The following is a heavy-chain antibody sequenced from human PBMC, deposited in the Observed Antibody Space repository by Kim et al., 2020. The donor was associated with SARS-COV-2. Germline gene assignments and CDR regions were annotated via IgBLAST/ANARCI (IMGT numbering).Heavy chain of an antibody. V-gene: IGHV3-9*01. CDR1: GFTFHDYA. CDR3: AKAEYYDYLWGGYRYDYYDYDGMDV. J-gene: IGHJ6*02. D-gene: IGHD3-16*02. CDR2: ISWNSGNI. Sequence: GGSLRLSCAASGFTFHDYAMHWVRQAPGKGLEWVSGISWNSGNIGYADSVKGRFTISRDNAKNSLYLQMNSLRAEDTALYYCAKAEYYDYLWGGYRYDYYDYDGMDVWGQGTTVTVSS.